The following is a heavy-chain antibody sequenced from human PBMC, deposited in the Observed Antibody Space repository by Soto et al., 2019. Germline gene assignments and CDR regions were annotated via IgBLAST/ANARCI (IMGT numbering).Heavy chain of an antibody. J-gene: IGHJ6*02. D-gene: IGHD2-2*01. CDR1: GGTFSSYA. CDR2: IIPISGTA. CDR3: ARSQGSSTSLEIYYYYYYGMDV. Sequence: QVQLVQSGAEVKKPGSSVKVSCKASGGTFSSYAISWVRQAPGHGLEWMGGIIPISGTANYAQKFQGRGTRNADESTSTAYMELSSLRSEDTAVYYCARSQGSSTSLEIYYYYYYGMDVWGQGTTVTVSS. V-gene: IGHV1-69*01.